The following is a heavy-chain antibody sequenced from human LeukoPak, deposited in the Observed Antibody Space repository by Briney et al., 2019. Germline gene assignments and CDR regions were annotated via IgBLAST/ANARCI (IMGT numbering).Heavy chain of an antibody. Sequence: GASVKVSCKASGYTFTSYAMHWVRQAPGQRLEWMGWINAGNGNTKYSQKFQGRVTITRDTSASTAYMELSSLRSEDTAVYYCARVMVRGVNGLGYWGQGTLVTVSS. J-gene: IGHJ4*02. D-gene: IGHD3-10*01. V-gene: IGHV1-3*01. CDR3: ARVMVRGVNGLGY. CDR2: INAGNGNT. CDR1: GYTFTSYA.